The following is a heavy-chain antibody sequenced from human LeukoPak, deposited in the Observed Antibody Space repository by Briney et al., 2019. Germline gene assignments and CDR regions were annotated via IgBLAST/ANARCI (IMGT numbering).Heavy chain of an antibody. CDR3: AKDRLLWFGNAEYFQH. Sequence: GGSLRLSCAASGFTFSSYAMSWVRQAPGKGLKWVSAISGSGGSTYYADSVKGRFTISRDNSKNTLYLQMNSLRAEDTAVYYCAKDRLLWFGNAEYFQHWGQGTLVTVSS. CDR2: ISGSGGST. J-gene: IGHJ1*01. D-gene: IGHD3-10*01. CDR1: GFTFSSYA. V-gene: IGHV3-23*01.